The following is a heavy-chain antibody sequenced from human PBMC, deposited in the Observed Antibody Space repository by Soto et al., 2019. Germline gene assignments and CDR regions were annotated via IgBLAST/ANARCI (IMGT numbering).Heavy chain of an antibody. D-gene: IGHD1-1*01. Sequence: QVQLVQSGAEVKKPGASVKVSCKSSGYTFTSYGISWVRQAPGQGLEWMGWISGYNGNTNYAQKLQGRVTMTTDTSRSTAYRELRSLRSDDTAVYYWARDEGYKWNDGGWFDPWGQGTLVTVSS. CDR2: ISGYNGNT. V-gene: IGHV1-18*01. CDR1: GYTFTSYG. J-gene: IGHJ5*02. CDR3: ARDEGYKWNDGGWFDP.